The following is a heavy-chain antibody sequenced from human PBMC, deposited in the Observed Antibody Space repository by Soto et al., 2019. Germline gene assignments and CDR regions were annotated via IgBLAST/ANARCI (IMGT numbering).Heavy chain of an antibody. CDR2: ISGSGGST. CDR3: AKSVSRYSSSSGGYYYYGMDV. J-gene: IGHJ6*02. Sequence: PGGSLILSCAASGFTFSSYSRSWVRQAPGKGLEWVSAISGSGGSTYYADSVKGRFTISRDNSKNTLYLQMNSLRAEDTAVYYCAKSVSRYSSSSGGYYYYGMDVWGQGTKVTVSS. V-gene: IGHV3-23*01. D-gene: IGHD6-6*01. CDR1: GFTFSSYS.